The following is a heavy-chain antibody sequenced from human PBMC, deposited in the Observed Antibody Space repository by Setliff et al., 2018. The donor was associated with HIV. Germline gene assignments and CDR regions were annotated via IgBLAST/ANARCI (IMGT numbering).Heavy chain of an antibody. CDR2: MYSAGNI. J-gene: IGHJ4*02. V-gene: IGHV3-53*01. CDR3: TRGGEYFDY. D-gene: IGHD3-16*01. Sequence: ETLSLTCTVSGGSVISSSYYWGWVRQAPGKGPEWLSIMYSAGNIYYADSVKGRFTISRDNSKNTLYLQMNSLRAEDRAVYYCTRGGEYFDYWGQGTLVTVSS. CDR1: GGSVISSSYY.